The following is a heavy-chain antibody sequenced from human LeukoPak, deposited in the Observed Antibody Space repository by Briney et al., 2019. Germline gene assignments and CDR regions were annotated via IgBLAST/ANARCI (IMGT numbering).Heavy chain of an antibody. J-gene: IGHJ5*02. Sequence: GGSLRLSCAASGFTFPTNGMHWVRQAPGRGLEWVAVIWYDGNTKNYGDSVRSRFTISRDDSKNTLYLQMNSLRAEDTAVYYCARDYYCSSTNCYGAWGFDTWGQGTLVTVSS. CDR3: ARDYYCSSTNCYGAWGFDT. CDR1: GFTFPTNG. V-gene: IGHV3-33*01. CDR2: IWYDGNTK. D-gene: IGHD2-2*01.